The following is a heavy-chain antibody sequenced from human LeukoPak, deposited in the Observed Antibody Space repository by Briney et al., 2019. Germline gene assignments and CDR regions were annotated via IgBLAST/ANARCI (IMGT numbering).Heavy chain of an antibody. CDR3: AGYNCSSTTCYTGGFDY. CDR2: ISGSGGTT. V-gene: IGHV3-23*01. D-gene: IGHD2-2*02. J-gene: IGHJ4*02. CDR1: GFTFSSYA. Sequence: PGGSLRLSCAASGFTFSSYAMSWVRQAPGKGLEWVSAISGSGGTTYYADSVKGRFTISRDNSKNTLYLQMNSLRAEDTVVYYCAGYNCSSTTCYTGGFDYWGQGTLVTVSS.